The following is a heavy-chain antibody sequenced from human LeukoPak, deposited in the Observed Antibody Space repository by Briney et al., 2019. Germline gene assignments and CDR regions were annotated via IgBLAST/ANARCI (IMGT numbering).Heavy chain of an antibody. J-gene: IGHJ4*02. D-gene: IGHD5-12*01. CDR3: AKDSADSGYGLGDY. V-gene: IGHV3-30*02. Sequence: SRDNSKNTLYLQMNSLRAEDTAVYYCAKDSADSGYGLGDYWGQGTLVTVSS.